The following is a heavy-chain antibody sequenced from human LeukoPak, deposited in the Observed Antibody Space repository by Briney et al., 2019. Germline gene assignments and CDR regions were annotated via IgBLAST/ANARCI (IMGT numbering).Heavy chain of an antibody. CDR2: ISYDGSNK. D-gene: IGHD3-22*01. J-gene: IGHJ4*02. CDR3: AGGPDYYDSSGYYYPFDY. CDR1: GFTFSSYA. Sequence: PGGSLRLSCAASGFTFSSYAMHWVRQAPGKGLEWVAVISYDGSNKYYADSVKGRFTISRDNSKNSLYLQMNSLRAEDTAVYYCAGGPDYYDSSGYYYPFDYWGQGTLVTVSS. V-gene: IGHV3-30*04.